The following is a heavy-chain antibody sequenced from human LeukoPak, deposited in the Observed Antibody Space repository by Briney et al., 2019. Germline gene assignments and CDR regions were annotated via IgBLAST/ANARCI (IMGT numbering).Heavy chain of an antibody. Sequence: KPSETLSLTCTVSGGSISSYYWSWIRQPPGKGLEWIGYIYYSGSTNYNPSLKSRVTISVDTSKNQFSLEMTSVTAADTAIYYCTRGWSSAGVFDIWGQGTMVTVSS. CDR3: TRGWSSAGVFDI. V-gene: IGHV4-59*08. CDR2: IYYSGST. D-gene: IGHD6-19*01. CDR1: GGSISSYY. J-gene: IGHJ3*02.